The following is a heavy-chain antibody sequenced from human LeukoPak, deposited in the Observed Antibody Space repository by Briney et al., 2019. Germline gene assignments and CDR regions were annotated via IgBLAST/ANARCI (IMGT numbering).Heavy chain of an antibody. CDR1: GYRFSNDW. Sequence: GESLKISCQGSGYRFSNDWIAWVRQVPGKGLEWMGVTGDSDTRYSPSFEGQVTMSVDKSINTAYLQWSSLKASDTAMYYCARHLGTGTPFDYWGQGTLVTVSS. CDR2: TGDSDT. D-gene: IGHD3/OR15-3a*01. CDR3: ARHLGTGTPFDY. V-gene: IGHV5-51*01. J-gene: IGHJ4*02.